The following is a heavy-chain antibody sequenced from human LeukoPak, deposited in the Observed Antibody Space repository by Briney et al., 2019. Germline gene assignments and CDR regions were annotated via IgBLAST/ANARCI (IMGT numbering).Heavy chain of an antibody. J-gene: IGHJ4*02. CDR1: GYTFTSYG. Sequence: ASVKVSCKASGYTFTSYGISWVRQAPGQGLEWMGWISAYNGNTNYAQKLQGRVTMTTDTSTSTAYMELGSLRSDDTAVYYCARALSPYIVVVPAAMPDFDYWGQGTLVTVSS. V-gene: IGHV1-18*01. D-gene: IGHD2-2*01. CDR2: ISAYNGNT. CDR3: ARALSPYIVVVPAAMPDFDY.